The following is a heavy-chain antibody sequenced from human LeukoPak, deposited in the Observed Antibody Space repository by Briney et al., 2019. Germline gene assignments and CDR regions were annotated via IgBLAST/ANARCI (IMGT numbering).Heavy chain of an antibody. CDR1: GYTFTSYY. D-gene: IGHD2-21*01. Sequence: ASVKVSCKASGYTFTSYYMHWVRQAPGQGLEWMGIINPSGGSTSYAQKFQGRVTMTRDTSTSTVYMELSSLRSEDTAVYYCAREFVGRAFVVYYGMDVWGQGTTVTVSS. CDR2: INPSGGST. CDR3: AREFVGRAFVVYYGMDV. V-gene: IGHV1-46*01. J-gene: IGHJ6*02.